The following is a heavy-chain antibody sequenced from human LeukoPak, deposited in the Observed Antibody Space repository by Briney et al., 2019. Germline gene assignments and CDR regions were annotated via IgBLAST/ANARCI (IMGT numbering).Heavy chain of an antibody. Sequence: GGSLRLSCAASGFTFSSYWMHWVRQAPGKGLVWVSRNPDGSSTSYADSVKGRFTISRDNAKNSLYLQMNSLRAEDTAVYYCARDYYDSSGPYYFDYWGQGTLVTVSS. V-gene: IGHV3-74*01. J-gene: IGHJ4*02. D-gene: IGHD3-22*01. CDR1: GFTFSSYW. CDR2: NPDGSST. CDR3: ARDYYDSSGPYYFDY.